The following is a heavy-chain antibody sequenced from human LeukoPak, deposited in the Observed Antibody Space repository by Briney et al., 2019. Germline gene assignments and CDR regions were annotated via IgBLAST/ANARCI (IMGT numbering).Heavy chain of an antibody. V-gene: IGHV4-34*01. J-gene: IGHJ6*03. CDR1: GGSFSGYY. D-gene: IGHD6-6*01. Sequence: SETLSLTCAVYGGSFSGYYWSWIRQPPGKGLEWIGEINHSGSTNYNPSLKSRVTISVDTSKNQFSLKLSSVTAADTAVYYCARGTDSSSSLYYYYYMDVWGKGTTVTVSS. CDR2: INHSGST. CDR3: ARGTDSSSSLYYYYYMDV.